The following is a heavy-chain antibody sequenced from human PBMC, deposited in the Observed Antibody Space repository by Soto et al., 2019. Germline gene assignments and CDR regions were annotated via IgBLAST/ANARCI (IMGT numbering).Heavy chain of an antibody. CDR1: GGTFSSYA. Sequence: QVQLVQSGAEVKKPGSSVKVSCKASGGTFSSYAISWVRQAPGQGLEWMGGIIPIFGTANYAQKFQGRVTITADEPTSKAYLELSSVRSEDTAVYYCARGKGHFDWFKGQDYWGQGTLVTVSS. D-gene: IGHD3-9*01. CDR3: ARGKGHFDWFKGQDY. CDR2: IIPIFGTA. J-gene: IGHJ4*02. V-gene: IGHV1-69*01.